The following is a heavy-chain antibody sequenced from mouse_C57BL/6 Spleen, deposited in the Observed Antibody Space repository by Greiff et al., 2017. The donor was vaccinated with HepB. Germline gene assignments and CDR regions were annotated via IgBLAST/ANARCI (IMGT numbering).Heavy chain of an antibody. V-gene: IGHV5-12*01. J-gene: IGHJ2*01. Sequence: EVKLVESGGGLVQPGGSLKLSCAASGFTFSDYYMYWVRQTPEKRLEWVAYISNGGGSTYYPDTVKGRFTISRDNAKNTLYLQMSRLKSEDTAMYYCARQFGGNFDYWGQGTTLTVSS. CDR2: ISNGGGST. CDR1: GFTFSDYY. CDR3: ARQFGGNFDY.